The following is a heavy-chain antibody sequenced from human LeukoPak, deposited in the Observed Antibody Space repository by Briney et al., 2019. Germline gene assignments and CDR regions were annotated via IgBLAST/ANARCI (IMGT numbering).Heavy chain of an antibody. CDR1: GFTFSSYA. D-gene: IGHD1-26*01. Sequence: GGSLRLSCAASGFTFSSYAMSWVRQIPGKGLEWVSAISGSDAGTYYADSVKGRFTISRDNAKNSLFLQMNSLRAEDTAVYYCARDRGGSYGDYWGQGTLVTVSS. CDR2: ISGSDAGT. CDR3: ARDRGGSYGDY. J-gene: IGHJ4*02. V-gene: IGHV3-23*01.